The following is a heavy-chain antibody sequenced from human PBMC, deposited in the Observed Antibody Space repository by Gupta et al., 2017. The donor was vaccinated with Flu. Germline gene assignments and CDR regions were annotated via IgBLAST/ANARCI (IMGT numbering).Heavy chain of an antibody. D-gene: IGHD2/OR15-2a*01. CDR2: LNPIDGDT. V-gene: IGHV1-46*02. CDR3: SRDHSEDDFLQGMDV. Sequence: QLHLVQSGPEVRRPGASVRISCEASGSTLNSYFIHWGRLSPGQGREWMGILNPIDGDTKYKQKFQGRVSMTRDTSTGTAYMELRSLRSEDTAAYDCSRDHSEDDFLQGMDVWGQETTVTVSS. J-gene: IGHJ6*02. CDR1: GSTLNSYF.